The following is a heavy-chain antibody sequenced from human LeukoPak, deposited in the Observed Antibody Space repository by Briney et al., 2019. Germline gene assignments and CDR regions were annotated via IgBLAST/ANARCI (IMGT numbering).Heavy chain of an antibody. CDR1: GFTVSSNY. V-gene: IGHV3-66*01. CDR2: IYGGGST. Sequence: GGSLRLSCAASGFTVSSNYMSWVRQAPGKGLEWVSVIYGGGSTDYADSVKGRFTISRDNAKNSLYLQMNSLNAEDTAVYHCAKGEAYCSSTSCYYLDYWGQGTLVTVSS. D-gene: IGHD2-2*01. J-gene: IGHJ4*02. CDR3: AKGEAYCSSTSCYYLDY.